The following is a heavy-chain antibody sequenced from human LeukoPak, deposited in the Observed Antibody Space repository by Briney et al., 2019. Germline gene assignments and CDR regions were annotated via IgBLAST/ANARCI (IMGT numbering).Heavy chain of an antibody. V-gene: IGHV3-21*01. Sequence: GGSLRLSCAASGFTFSFYAMNWVRQAPGKGLEWLSSISSGGMWIYYADSLKGRFTISRDNAKNSLYLQMKSLRVEDTGVYYCARDAGGRTQREGWFDPWGQGTLVTVSS. CDR2: ISSGGMWI. CDR3: ARDAGGRTQREGWFDP. J-gene: IGHJ5*02. CDR1: GFTFSFYA. D-gene: IGHD1-26*01.